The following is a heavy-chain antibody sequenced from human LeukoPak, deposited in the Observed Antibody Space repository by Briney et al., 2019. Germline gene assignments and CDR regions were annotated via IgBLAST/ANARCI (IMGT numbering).Heavy chain of an antibody. V-gene: IGHV3-21*01. D-gene: IGHD5-18*01. J-gene: IGHJ3*01. CDR1: GFTFSSYS. CDR3: PRERERGYSSDTVN. CDR2: ISSSSSYI. Sequence: PGGSLRLSCAASGFTFSSYSMNWVRQAPGKGLEWVSSISSSSSYIYYADSVKGRFTISRDNDKNSLYLQINTLRAADTAVYSSPRERERGYSSDTVNWGQGTMVTVSS.